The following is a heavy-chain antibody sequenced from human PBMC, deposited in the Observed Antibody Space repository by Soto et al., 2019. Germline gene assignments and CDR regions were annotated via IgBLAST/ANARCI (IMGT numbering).Heavy chain of an antibody. V-gene: IGHV3-30*18. Sequence: PGGSLRLSCAASGFTFSSYGMHWVRQAPGKGLEWVAVISYDGSNKYYADSVKGRFTISRDNSKNTLYLQMNSLRAEDTAVYYCAKDLGEWELLPSDYWGQGTLVTVSS. CDR2: ISYDGSNK. CDR1: GFTFSSYG. J-gene: IGHJ4*02. D-gene: IGHD1-26*01. CDR3: AKDLGEWELLPSDY.